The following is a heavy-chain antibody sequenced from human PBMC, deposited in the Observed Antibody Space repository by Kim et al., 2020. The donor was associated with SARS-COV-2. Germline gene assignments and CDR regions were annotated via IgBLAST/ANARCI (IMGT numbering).Heavy chain of an antibody. J-gene: IGHJ6*02. CDR2: ISSSSSYI. Sequence: GGSLRLSCAASGFTFSSYSMNWVRQAPGKGLEWVSSISSSSSYIYYADSVKGRFTISRDNAKNSLYLKMNSLRAEDTAVYYCARDYYDILTGYSGMDVWGRGTTVTVSS. CDR1: GFTFSSYS. D-gene: IGHD3-9*01. V-gene: IGHV3-21*01. CDR3: ARDYYDILTGYSGMDV.